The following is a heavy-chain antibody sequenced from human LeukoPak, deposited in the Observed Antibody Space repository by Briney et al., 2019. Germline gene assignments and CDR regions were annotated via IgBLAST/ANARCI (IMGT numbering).Heavy chain of an antibody. CDR1: DYTFTSYG. D-gene: IGHD6-19*01. J-gene: IGHJ3*02. Sequence: ASVKVSCKASDYTFTSYGISWVRQAPGQGLERMGWISGYNGNTKYAQKVQGRVTMTTDTSTSTAYMELRSLRSDDTAVYYCARSGWGNRQAFDIWGQGTMVTVSS. CDR3: ARSGWGNRQAFDI. V-gene: IGHV1-18*01. CDR2: ISGYNGNT.